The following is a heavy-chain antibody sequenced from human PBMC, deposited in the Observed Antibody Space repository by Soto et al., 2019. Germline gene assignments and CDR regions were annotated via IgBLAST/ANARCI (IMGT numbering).Heavy chain of an antibody. CDR1: GGSISSGDYY. CDR2: VYYSVST. Sequence: QVQLQESGPGLVKPSQTLSLTCTVSGGSISSGDYYWSWIRQPPGKGLEWIGYVYYSVSTYYNPSLKSRVTISVDTSKSQFSLKLSSVTAADTAVYYCARVVVSARNWFDPWGQVTLVTVSS. D-gene: IGHD2-15*01. CDR3: ARVVVSARNWFDP. V-gene: IGHV4-30-4*01. J-gene: IGHJ5*02.